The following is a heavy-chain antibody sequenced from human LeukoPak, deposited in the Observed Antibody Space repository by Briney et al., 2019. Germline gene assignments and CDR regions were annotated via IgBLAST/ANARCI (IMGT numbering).Heavy chain of an antibody. D-gene: IGHD3-10*01. CDR1: GGSISSSSYY. CDR3: ARGARLLWFGESDAFDI. J-gene: IGHJ3*02. Sequence: PSETLSLTCTVSGGSISSSSYYWGWIRQPPGKGLEWIGSIYYSGSTYYNPSLKSRVTISVDTSKNQFSLKLSSVTAADTAVYYCARGARLLWFGESDAFDIWGQGTMVTVSS. CDR2: IYYSGST. V-gene: IGHV4-39*07.